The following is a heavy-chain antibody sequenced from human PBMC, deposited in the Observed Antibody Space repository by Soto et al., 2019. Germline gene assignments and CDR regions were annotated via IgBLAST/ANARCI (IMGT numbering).Heavy chain of an antibody. CDR1: GFTFSDYA. Sequence: EVQLLESGGGLVQPGGSLRLSCAASGFTFSDYAMNWVRQAPGKGLEWVSFISGSSGNSTYYADSVKGRFTVSRDNSKITLYLQMNSLSAEDTAVYYCAEHPYWGAYYYNGMDVWGQGTTLTVSS. J-gene: IGHJ6*02. CDR3: AEHPYWGAYYYNGMDV. CDR2: ISGSSGNST. V-gene: IGHV3-23*01. D-gene: IGHD7-27*01.